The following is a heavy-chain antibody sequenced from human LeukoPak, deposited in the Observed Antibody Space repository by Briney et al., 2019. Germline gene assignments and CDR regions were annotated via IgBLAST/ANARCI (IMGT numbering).Heavy chain of an antibody. J-gene: IGHJ4*02. CDR1: GFTFSSYE. D-gene: IGHD6-13*01. V-gene: IGHV3-7*01. CDR3: ARGGTGVAAAAADY. CDR2: IKQDGSEK. Sequence: GGSLRLSCAASGFTFSSYEMNWVRQAPGKGLEWVANIKQDGSEKYYVDSVKGRFTISRDNAKNSLYLQMNSLRAEDTAVYYCARGGTGVAAAAADYWGQGTLVTVSS.